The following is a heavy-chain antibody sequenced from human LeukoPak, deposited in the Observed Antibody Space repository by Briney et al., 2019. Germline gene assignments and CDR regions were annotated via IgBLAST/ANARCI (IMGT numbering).Heavy chain of an antibody. J-gene: IGHJ3*02. Sequence: SETLSLTCAVYGGSFSGYYWSWIRQPPGKGLEWIGEINHSGSTNHNPSLKSRVTISVDTSKNQFSLKLSSVTAADTAVYYCARNMVRGVVTSLDAFDIWGQGTMVTVSS. CDR2: INHSGST. V-gene: IGHV4-34*01. CDR1: GGSFSGYY. D-gene: IGHD3-10*01. CDR3: ARNMVRGVVTSLDAFDI.